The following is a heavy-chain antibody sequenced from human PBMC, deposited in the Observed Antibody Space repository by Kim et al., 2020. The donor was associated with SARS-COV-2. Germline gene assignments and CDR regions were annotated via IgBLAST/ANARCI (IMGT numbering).Heavy chain of an antibody. V-gene: IGHV6-1*01. CDR3: ARDTPGQKAYDI. Sequence: GYAGSVKSRITSTADTSKNQFSLQLNSVSPEDTAVYYCARDTPGQKAYDIWGQGTMVTVSS. J-gene: IGHJ3*02.